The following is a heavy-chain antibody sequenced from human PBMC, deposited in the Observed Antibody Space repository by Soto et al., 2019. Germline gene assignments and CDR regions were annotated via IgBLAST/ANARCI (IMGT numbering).Heavy chain of an antibody. J-gene: IGHJ4*02. CDR3: ARAEYYASSGFYYDC. CDR2: INPSGGST. D-gene: IGHD3-22*01. Sequence: QVQLVQSGAEVKKPGASVKVSCKASGYIFTNHYIHWVRQAPGQGLEWMGIINPSGGSTNYLQKFQGRITMTRDTSTSTVYMELRSLRSEDTAVYFCARAEYYASSGFYYDCWGQGTLVTVSS. CDR1: GYIFTNHY. V-gene: IGHV1-46*01.